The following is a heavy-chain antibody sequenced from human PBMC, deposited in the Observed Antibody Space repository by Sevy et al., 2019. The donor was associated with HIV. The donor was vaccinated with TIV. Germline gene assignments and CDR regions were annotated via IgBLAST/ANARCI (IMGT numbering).Heavy chain of an antibody. V-gene: IGHV5-51*01. D-gene: IGHD3-16*01. J-gene: IGHJ3*01. CDR1: GYSFTSYW. CDR3: GRLMRAGMSDAFDL. CDR2: IYPGDSDT. Sequence: GGSLKSSCKGSGYSFTSYWIGWVRQMPGKGLEWMGIIYPGDSDTRYSPSFQGQVTISDDKSISTAYLQWSSLKASDTVMYYCGRLMRAGMSDAFDLWGQGTMVNVSS.